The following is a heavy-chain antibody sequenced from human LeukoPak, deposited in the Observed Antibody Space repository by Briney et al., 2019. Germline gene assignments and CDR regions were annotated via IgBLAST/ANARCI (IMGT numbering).Heavy chain of an antibody. CDR3: ARAQNEGYCSGGSCDAWFDP. Sequence: KPSETLSLTCTVSGGSISSYYWSWIRQPPGKGLEWIGYIYYSGSTNYSPSLKSRVTISVDTSKNQFSLKLSSVTAADTAVYYCARAQNEGYCSGGSCDAWFDPWGQGTLVTVSS. D-gene: IGHD2-15*01. CDR1: GGSISSYY. V-gene: IGHV4-59*01. J-gene: IGHJ5*02. CDR2: IYYSGST.